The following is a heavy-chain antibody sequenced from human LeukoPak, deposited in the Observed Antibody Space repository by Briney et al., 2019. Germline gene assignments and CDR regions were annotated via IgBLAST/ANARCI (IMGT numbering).Heavy chain of an antibody. CDR3: TRDRSGSYEGDFDY. CDR2: IRDKGNSYTT. CDR1: GFTFSDHY. Sequence: GGSLRLSCAASGFTFSDHYMDWVRQAPGKGLEWVGRIRDKGNSYTTEYAPSVKGRFTISRDDSKNSLYLQMNSLKTEDTAVYYCTRDRSGSYEGDFDYWGHGTLVTVSS. V-gene: IGHV3-72*01. J-gene: IGHJ4*01. D-gene: IGHD1-26*01.